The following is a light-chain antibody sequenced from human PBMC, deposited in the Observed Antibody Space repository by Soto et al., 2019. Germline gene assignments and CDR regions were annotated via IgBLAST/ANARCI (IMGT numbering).Light chain of an antibody. CDR3: SSYAGSNNLVV. CDR2: EVT. V-gene: IGLV2-8*01. Sequence: QSALTQPPSASGSPGQSVTISCTGTRGDVGSYNYVSWYQQYPGKAPRLMIYEVTKRPSGVPDRFSGSKSGNTASLTVSGLQAEDEADYYCSSYAGSNNLVVFGGGTKLTVL. J-gene: IGLJ2*01. CDR1: RGDVGSYNY.